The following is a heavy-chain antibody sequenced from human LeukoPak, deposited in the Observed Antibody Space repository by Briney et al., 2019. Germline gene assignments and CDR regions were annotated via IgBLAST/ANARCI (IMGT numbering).Heavy chain of an antibody. Sequence: TGGSLRLSCAASGFTFSSYGMHWVRQAPGKGLEWVAVIWYDGSNKYYADSVKGRFTISRDNSKNTLYLQMNSLRAEDTAVYYCARAPRDIVVYYGMDVWGKGTTVTVSS. CDR2: IWYDGSNK. CDR1: GFTFSSYG. D-gene: IGHD2-15*01. CDR3: ARAPRDIVVYYGMDV. J-gene: IGHJ6*04. V-gene: IGHV3-33*01.